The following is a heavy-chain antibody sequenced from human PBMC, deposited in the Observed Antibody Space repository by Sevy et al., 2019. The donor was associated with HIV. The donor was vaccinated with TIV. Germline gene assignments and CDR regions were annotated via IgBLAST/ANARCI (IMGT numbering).Heavy chain of an antibody. CDR3: ARGQWEHLY. J-gene: IGHJ4*02. D-gene: IGHD1-26*01. Sequence: SETLSLTCAVYGGSFSGFYWSWIRQPPGKGLEWIGEIIPSGNTNYNPSLKSRATISIETSKNQFSLKLKSVTAADTAMYFCARGQWEHLYWGQGTLVTVSS. CDR2: IIPSGNT. CDR1: GGSFSGFY. V-gene: IGHV4-34*01.